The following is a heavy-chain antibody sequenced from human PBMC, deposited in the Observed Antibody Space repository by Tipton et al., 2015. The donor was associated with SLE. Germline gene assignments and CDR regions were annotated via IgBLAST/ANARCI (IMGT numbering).Heavy chain of an antibody. CDR2: IYTSGST. Sequence: TLSLTCTVPVGSISSGSYYWSWIRQPAGKGLEWIGRIYTSGSTNYNPSLKSRVTISVDTSKNKFSLKLSSVTAADTALYYCARTDHDAFDIWGQGTMVTVSS. J-gene: IGHJ3*02. CDR3: ARTDHDAFDI. V-gene: IGHV4-61*02. CDR1: VGSISSGSYY.